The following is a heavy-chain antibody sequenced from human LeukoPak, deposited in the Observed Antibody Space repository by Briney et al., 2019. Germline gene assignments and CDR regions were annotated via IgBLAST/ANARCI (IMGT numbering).Heavy chain of an antibody. D-gene: IGHD4-23*01. CDR3: ARRTTVVGPAPFDH. CDR2: ISPGGDTI. V-gene: IGHV3-23*01. CDR1: GFSFSIYA. J-gene: IGHJ4*02. Sequence: GGSLRLSCAASGFSFSIYAVSWVRQAPGEGLEWVSAISPGGDTIYYLDSVKGRFTISRDNSKNTLYLQMNSLRAEDTAVYYCARRTTVVGPAPFDHWGQGTLVTVSS.